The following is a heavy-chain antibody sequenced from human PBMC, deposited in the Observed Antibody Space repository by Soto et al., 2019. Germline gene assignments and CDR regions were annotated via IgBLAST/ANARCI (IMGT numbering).Heavy chain of an antibody. CDR1: GFSFSIKE. J-gene: IGHJ4*02. Sequence: PXGSLILSCTASGFSFSIKEMNWVRQAPGRGLEWISYISGSGSIIYYADSVKGRFTISRDNAKNSLFLQMNSLRVEDTAFYYCARDTAFDYWGPGTLVTVSS. V-gene: IGHV3-48*03. CDR2: ISGSGSII. CDR3: ARDTAFDY.